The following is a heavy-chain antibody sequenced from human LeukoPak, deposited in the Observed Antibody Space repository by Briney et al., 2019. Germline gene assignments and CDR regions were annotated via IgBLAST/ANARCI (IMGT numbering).Heavy chain of an antibody. J-gene: IGHJ4*02. Sequence: GGSLRLSCAASGFTFSSYSMNWVRQAPGKGLEWVSSISSSSSYIYYADSVKGRFTISRDNAKNSLYLQMNSLRAEDTAVYYCARDVNGCSSSWYTNYFDYWGQGTLVTVSS. CDR2: ISSSSSYI. D-gene: IGHD6-13*01. CDR3: ARDVNGCSSSWYTNYFDY. V-gene: IGHV3-21*01. CDR1: GFTFSSYS.